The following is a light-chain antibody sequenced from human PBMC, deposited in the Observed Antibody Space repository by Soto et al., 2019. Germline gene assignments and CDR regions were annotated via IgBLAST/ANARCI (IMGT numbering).Light chain of an antibody. CDR1: QSVSSW. CDR2: KAS. Sequence: DIQMTQSPSILSASVGDRVTITCRASQSVSSWLAWYQQKPGKAPKILIYKASGLESGVPSRFSGSGSGTEFTLTISSLQPDDFATYYCQQYNSYRTFGQGTKVDIK. CDR3: QQYNSYRT. V-gene: IGKV1-5*03. J-gene: IGKJ1*01.